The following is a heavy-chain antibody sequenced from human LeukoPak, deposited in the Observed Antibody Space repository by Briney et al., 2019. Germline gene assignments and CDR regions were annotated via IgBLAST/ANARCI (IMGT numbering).Heavy chain of an antibody. Sequence: VASVNVSCKASGYTFSDHYMNWVRQAPGQGLEWLGWINPNTGDTHFAPKFQGRVTLTRDTSIRTAYMELTSLTSDDTAVYYCAKGLGPSSSWFPFDFWGQGTLVTVSS. D-gene: IGHD6-13*01. CDR1: GYTFSDHY. J-gene: IGHJ4*02. CDR2: INPNTGDT. CDR3: AKGLGPSSSWFPFDF. V-gene: IGHV1-2*02.